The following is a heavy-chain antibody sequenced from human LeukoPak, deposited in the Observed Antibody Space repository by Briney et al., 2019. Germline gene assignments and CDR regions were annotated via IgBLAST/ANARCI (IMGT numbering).Heavy chain of an antibody. D-gene: IGHD2-8*01. CDR2: MNPNSGNT. CDR1: GYTFTSYD. CDR3: ARGTKYCTNGVCYTGWFDP. J-gene: IGHJ5*02. Sequence: ASVKVSCKASGYTFTSYDINWVRQATGQGLEWMGWMNPNSGNTGYAQKFQGRVTMTRNTSISTAYMELSSLRSEDTAVYYCARGTKYCTNGVCYTGWFDPWGQGTLVTVSS. V-gene: IGHV1-8*01.